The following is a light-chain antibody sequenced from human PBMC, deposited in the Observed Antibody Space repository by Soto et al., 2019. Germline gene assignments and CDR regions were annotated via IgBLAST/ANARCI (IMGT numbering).Light chain of an antibody. CDR3: QHTNSFPYA. Sequence: DIQMTQSPSSESASVGDRVTITCRASQHINSWLAWYQQKPGKAPKLLMYAASSLQRGVPSRFSGSGSGTDFSLTISSLQPEDSATYYCQHTNSFPYAFGQGTKLEIK. CDR1: QHINSW. J-gene: IGKJ2*01. V-gene: IGKV1-12*01. CDR2: AAS.